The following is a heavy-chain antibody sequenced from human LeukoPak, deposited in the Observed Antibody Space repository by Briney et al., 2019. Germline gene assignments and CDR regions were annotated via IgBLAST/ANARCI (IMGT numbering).Heavy chain of an antibody. Sequence: GGSLRLSCAASGFTFSSCWMSWVRQAPGKGLEWVANIKQDGSEKYYVDSVKGRFTISRDNAKNSLYLQMNSLRAEDTAVYYCARLRQLVTMVRGVTYYFDYWGQGTLVTVSS. D-gene: IGHD3-10*01. CDR2: IKQDGSEK. J-gene: IGHJ4*02. CDR1: GFTFSSCW. CDR3: ARLRQLVTMVRGVTYYFDY. V-gene: IGHV3-7*03.